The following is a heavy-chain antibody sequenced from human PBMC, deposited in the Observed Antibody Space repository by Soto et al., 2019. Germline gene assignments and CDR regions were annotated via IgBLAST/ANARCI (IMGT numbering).Heavy chain of an antibody. V-gene: IGHV3-23*01. J-gene: IGHJ3*02. CDR2: TSGSGGST. D-gene: IGHD6-19*01. CDR1: GFTFSSYA. Sequence: EVQLLESGGGLVQPGGSLRLSCAASGFTFSSYAMSWVRPAPGTGLEWVSATSGSGGSTYYADSVKGRFTISRDNSKNTLYLQMNSLRAEDTAVYYCAKDYVAGPVIDAFDIWGQGTMVTFSS. CDR3: AKDYVAGPVIDAFDI.